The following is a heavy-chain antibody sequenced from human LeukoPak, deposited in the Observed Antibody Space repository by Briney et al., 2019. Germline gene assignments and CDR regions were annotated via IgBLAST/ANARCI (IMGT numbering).Heavy chain of an antibody. CDR2: INPNSGGT. Sequence: ASVKVSCKASGYTFTGYYMHWVRQAPGQGLEWMGWINPNSGGTNYAQKFQGRVTMTRDTSISTAYMELSRQRSDDTAVYYCARDRSIAAAGFRSLWWFDPWGQGTLVTVSS. J-gene: IGHJ5*02. V-gene: IGHV1-2*02. CDR3: ARDRSIAAAGFRSLWWFDP. D-gene: IGHD6-13*01. CDR1: GYTFTGYY.